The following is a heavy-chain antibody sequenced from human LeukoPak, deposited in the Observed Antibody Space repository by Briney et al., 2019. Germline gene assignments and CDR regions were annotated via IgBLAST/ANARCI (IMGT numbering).Heavy chain of an antibody. Sequence: ASVKVSCXASGYTFTGYYMHWVRQAPGQGLEWMGWINPNSGGTNYAQKFQGRVTMTRDTSISTAYMELSRLRSDDTAVYYCARGLIWAAMVIEGWFDPWGQGTLVTVSS. CDR1: GYTFTGYY. CDR2: INPNSGGT. CDR3: ARGLIWAAMVIEGWFDP. D-gene: IGHD5-18*01. V-gene: IGHV1-2*02. J-gene: IGHJ5*02.